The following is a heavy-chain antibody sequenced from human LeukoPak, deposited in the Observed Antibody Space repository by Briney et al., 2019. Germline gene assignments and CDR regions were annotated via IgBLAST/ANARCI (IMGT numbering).Heavy chain of an antibody. V-gene: IGHV1-2*02. D-gene: IGHD6-13*01. J-gene: IGHJ3*02. CDR2: INPNSGGT. Sequence: ASVKVSCKASGYTFTGYYMHWVRQAPAQGLEWMGWINPNSGGTNYAQKFQGRVTMTRDTSISTAYMELSRLRSDDTAVYYCASDIIASDAFDIWGQGTMVTVSS. CDR3: ASDIIASDAFDI. CDR1: GYTFTGYY.